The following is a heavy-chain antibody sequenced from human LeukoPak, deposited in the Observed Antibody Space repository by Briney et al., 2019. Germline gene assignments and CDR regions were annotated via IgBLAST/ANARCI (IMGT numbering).Heavy chain of an antibody. J-gene: IGHJ4*02. V-gene: IGHV4-59*08. CDR3: ARRGYGSGSYSY. D-gene: IGHD3-10*01. CDR2: IYYSGST. Sequence: PSETLSLTCTVSGGSISSYYWSWIRQPPGKGLEWIGYIYYSGSTNYNPSLKSRVTISVDTSKNQFSLRLSSVTAADTAVYYCARRGYGSGSYSYWGQGTLVTVSS. CDR1: GGSISSYY.